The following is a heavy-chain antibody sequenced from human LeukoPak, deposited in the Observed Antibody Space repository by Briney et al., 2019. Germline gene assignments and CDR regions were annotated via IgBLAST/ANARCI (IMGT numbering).Heavy chain of an antibody. CDR1: GGSIRSYY. Sequence: PSETLSLTCTVSGGSIRSYYWSWIRQPPGKGLEWIGYIYYSGSTNYNPSLKSRVTISVDTSKNQFSLRLSSVTAADTAVYYCARVPYDSSGYYYVHFDYWGQGTLVTVSS. V-gene: IGHV4-59*01. D-gene: IGHD3-22*01. CDR3: ARVPYDSSGYYYVHFDY. J-gene: IGHJ4*02. CDR2: IYYSGST.